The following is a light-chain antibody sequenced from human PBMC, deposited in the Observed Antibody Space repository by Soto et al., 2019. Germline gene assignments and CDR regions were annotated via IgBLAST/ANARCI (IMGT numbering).Light chain of an antibody. CDR2: DGT. Sequence: DTRLTQSPSSLSASVGDRVTITCQASQHISDYLNWYQQKPGKAPKLLIYDGTKLETGVPSRFSGSGSGTEFTFTISSLQPEGTATYYCHQYYNPRTFGGGTKVEIK. J-gene: IGKJ4*01. V-gene: IGKV1-33*01. CDR3: HQYYNPRT. CDR1: QHISDY.